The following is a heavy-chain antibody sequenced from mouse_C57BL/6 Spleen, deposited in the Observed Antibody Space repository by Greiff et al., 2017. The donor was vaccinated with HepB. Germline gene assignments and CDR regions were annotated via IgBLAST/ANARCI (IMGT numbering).Heavy chain of an antibody. V-gene: IGHV5-17*01. CDR2: ISSGSSTI. CDR1: GFTFSDYG. D-gene: IGHD1-1*01. Sequence: EVHLVESGGGLVKPGGSLKLSCAASGFTFSDYGMHWVRQAPEKGLEWVAYISSGSSTIYYADTVKGRFTISRDNDKNTLFLQMTSLRSEDTAMYYCARGFSFTTVVANAMDYWGQGTSVTVSS. CDR3: ARGFSFTTVVANAMDY. J-gene: IGHJ4*01.